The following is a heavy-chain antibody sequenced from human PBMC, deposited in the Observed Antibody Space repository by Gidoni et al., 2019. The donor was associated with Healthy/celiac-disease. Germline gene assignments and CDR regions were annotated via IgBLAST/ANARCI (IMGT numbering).Heavy chain of an antibody. CDR3: ARDRTDYSNYVIHDAFDI. V-gene: IGHV3-21*01. J-gene: IGHJ3*02. D-gene: IGHD4-4*01. Sequence: EVQLVESGGGLVKPGGSLRLSCAASGFTFSSYRLNWVRQAPGKGLEWVSSISSSSSYIYYEDSVKGRFTISRDNAKNSLYLQMNSLRAEDTAVYYCARDRTDYSNYVIHDAFDIWGQGTMVTVSS. CDR1: GFTFSSYR. CDR2: ISSSSSYI.